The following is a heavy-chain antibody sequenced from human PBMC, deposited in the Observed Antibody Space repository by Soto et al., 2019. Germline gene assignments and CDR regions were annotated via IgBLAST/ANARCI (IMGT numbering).Heavy chain of an antibody. Sequence: SETLSLTCAVYGGSFSGYYWSWIRQPPGKGLEWIGEINHSGSTNYNPSLKSRVTISVDTSKNQFSLKLSSVTAADTAVYYCASSHSGYDSYYFDYWGQGTLVTVSS. J-gene: IGHJ4*02. D-gene: IGHD5-12*01. V-gene: IGHV4-34*01. CDR2: INHSGST. CDR1: GGSFSGYY. CDR3: ASSHSGYDSYYFDY.